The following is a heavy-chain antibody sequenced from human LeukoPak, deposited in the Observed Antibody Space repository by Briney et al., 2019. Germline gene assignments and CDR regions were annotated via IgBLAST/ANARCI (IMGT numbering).Heavy chain of an antibody. CDR3: ARVVGSGSGWYHKPFDY. D-gene: IGHD6-19*01. J-gene: IGHJ4*02. CDR1: GYSFTGYD. Sequence: ASVKVSCTASGYSFTGYDINWVRQATGQGLEWMGWMNPNSGNTGYAQKFQGRVTMTRNTSISTAYMELSSLRSEDTAVYYCARVVGSGSGWYHKPFDYWGQGTLVTVSS. CDR2: MNPNSGNT. V-gene: IGHV1-8*01.